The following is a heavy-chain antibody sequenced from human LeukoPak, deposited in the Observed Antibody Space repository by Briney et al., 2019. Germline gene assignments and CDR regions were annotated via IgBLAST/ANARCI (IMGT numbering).Heavy chain of an antibody. J-gene: IGHJ6*03. V-gene: IGHV3-23*01. CDR2: ISGSGGST. CDR1: GFTFRSYA. CDR3: AKDPTYYYYHYMDV. Sequence: QPGGSLRLSCAASGFTFRSYAMSWVRQAPGKGLEWVSAISGSGGSTYCADSVKGRFTISRDNSKNTLDLQMNSLRAEDTAVYYCAKDPTYYYYHYMDVWGKGTTVTVSS.